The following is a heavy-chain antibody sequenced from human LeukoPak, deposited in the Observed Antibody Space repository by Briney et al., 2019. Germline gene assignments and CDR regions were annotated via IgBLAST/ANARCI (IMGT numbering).Heavy chain of an antibody. J-gene: IGHJ4*02. CDR2: ISSSSSTI. D-gene: IGHD1-26*01. CDR1: GFTFSNYD. CDR3: AKDLKRYSGSYFQDY. V-gene: IGHV3-48*01. Sequence: GGSLRLSCAASGFTFSNYDMNWVRQAPGKGLEWVSYISSSSSTIYYADSVKGRFTISRDNGKNSLYLQMNSLRAEDTAVYYCAKDLKRYSGSYFQDYWGQGTLVTVSS.